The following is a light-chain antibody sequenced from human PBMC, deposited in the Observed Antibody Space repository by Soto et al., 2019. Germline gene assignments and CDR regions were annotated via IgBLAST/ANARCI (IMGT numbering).Light chain of an antibody. Sequence: EIVMTQSPATLSVSPGERATLSCRASQSVSSNLAWYQQKPGQAPRLLIYGISTRATGIPARFSGSGSETEFTLTISSLQSEDFAVYYCQQYNNWPPWTFGPGTKVEIK. CDR1: QSVSSN. V-gene: IGKV3-15*01. CDR2: GIS. J-gene: IGKJ1*01. CDR3: QQYNNWPPWT.